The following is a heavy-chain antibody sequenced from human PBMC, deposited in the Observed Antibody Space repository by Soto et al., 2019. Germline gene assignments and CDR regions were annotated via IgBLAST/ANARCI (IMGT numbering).Heavy chain of an antibody. CDR1: GGSISSGGYY. V-gene: IGHV4-31*03. CDR2: IYYSGST. J-gene: IGHJ3*02. CDR3: ARDDDYGDYRGAFDI. Sequence: QVQLQESGPGLVKPSQTLSLTCTVSGGSISSGGYYWSWLRQHPGKGLEWIGYIYYSGSTYYNPSLKSRVTISVDTSKNQFSLKLSSVTAADTAVYYCARDDDYGDYRGAFDIWGQGTIVTVSS. D-gene: IGHD4-17*01.